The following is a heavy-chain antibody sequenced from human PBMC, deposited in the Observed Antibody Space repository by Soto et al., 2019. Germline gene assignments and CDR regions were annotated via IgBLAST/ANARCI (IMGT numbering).Heavy chain of an antibody. V-gene: IGHV6-1*01. Sequence: SQTLSLTCAISGDSVSSNSAAWNWIRQSPSRGLEWLGRTYYRSKWYNDYAVSVKSRITINPDTSKNQFSLQLNSVTPEDTAVYYCARVFTIFGVVSSDYGMDVWGQGTTVTVSS. CDR3: ARVFTIFGVVSSDYGMDV. D-gene: IGHD3-3*01. CDR2: TYYRSKWYN. J-gene: IGHJ6*02. CDR1: GDSVSSNSAA.